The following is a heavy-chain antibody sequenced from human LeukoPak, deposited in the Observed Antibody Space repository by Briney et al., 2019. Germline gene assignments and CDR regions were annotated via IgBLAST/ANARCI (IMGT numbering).Heavy chain of an antibody. V-gene: IGHV5-51*01. CDR1: GYSFTSYW. CDR3: ARREAGYCTNGVCSYYFDY. CDR2: IYPGDSDT. D-gene: IGHD2-8*01. J-gene: IGHJ4*02. Sequence: GESLKISCKGSGYSFTSYWIGWVRQMPGKGLEWMGIIYPGDSDTRYSPSFQGQVTISADKSISTAYLQWSSLKASDTAMYYCARREAGYCTNGVCSYYFDYWGQGTLVTVSS.